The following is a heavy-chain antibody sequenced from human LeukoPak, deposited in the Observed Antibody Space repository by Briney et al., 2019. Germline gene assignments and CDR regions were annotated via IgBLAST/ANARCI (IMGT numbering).Heavy chain of an antibody. D-gene: IGHD2-15*01. V-gene: IGHV4-4*07. Sequence: SETLSLTCTVSGDSINSHFCSWIRQPAGKGLERIGRVSTSGDTNYNPSLRSRITMSVDTSKNQFSLTLNSVTDADTAVYYCARGDIVLGGGRNWFDPWGQGTLVIVSS. CDR3: ARGDIVLGGGRNWFDP. J-gene: IGHJ5*02. CDR2: VSTSGDT. CDR1: GDSINSHF.